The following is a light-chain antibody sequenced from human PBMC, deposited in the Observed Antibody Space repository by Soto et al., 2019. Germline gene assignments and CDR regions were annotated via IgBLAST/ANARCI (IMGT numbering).Light chain of an antibody. J-gene: IGKJ1*01. Sequence: EIVMTQSPATLSVSPGERATLFCRASQSLSSDLAWYQQKPGQTPRLLIYGAYTRATGISARFMGSGSGTDFTLTISSLQSEDFALYYCQHYSNWPWTFGQGTKVEI. CDR1: QSLSSD. V-gene: IGKV3-15*01. CDR3: QHYSNWPWT. CDR2: GAY.